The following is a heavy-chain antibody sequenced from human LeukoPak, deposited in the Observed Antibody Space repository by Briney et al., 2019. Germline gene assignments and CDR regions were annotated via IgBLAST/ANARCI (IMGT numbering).Heavy chain of an antibody. D-gene: IGHD5-12*01. CDR3: ARGYESAIYYYMDV. CDR1: GGSFSGYY. J-gene: IGHJ6*03. Sequence: PSETLSLTCAVYGGSFSGYYCSWIRQPPGKGLEWIGEINHSRSTNYNPSLKRRVTISVDTSKNQFSLKLSSVTAADTAVYYCARGYESAIYYYMDVWGKGTTVTVSS. CDR2: INHSRST. V-gene: IGHV4-34*01.